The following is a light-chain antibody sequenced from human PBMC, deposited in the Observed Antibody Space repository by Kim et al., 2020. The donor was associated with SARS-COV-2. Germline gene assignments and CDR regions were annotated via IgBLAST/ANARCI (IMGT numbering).Light chain of an antibody. CDR1: NIGSKS. CDR3: QVWDSSSDHPV. CDR2: YDS. Sequence: SYELTQPPSVSVAPGKTARITCGGNNIGSKSVHWYQQKPGQAPVLVIYYDSDRPSGIPERFSDSNSGNTATLTISRVEAGDEADYHCQVWDSSSDHPVFGGGTQLTVL. J-gene: IGLJ3*02. V-gene: IGLV3-21*04.